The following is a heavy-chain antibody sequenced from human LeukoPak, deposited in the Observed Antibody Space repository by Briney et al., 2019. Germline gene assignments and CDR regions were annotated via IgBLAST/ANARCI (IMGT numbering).Heavy chain of an antibody. Sequence: SETLSLTCTVSGGSISSGSYYWSWIRQPAGKGLEWIGRIYTSGSTNYNPSLKSRVTISVDTSRKQFSLKLSSVTAADTAVYYCARDRDYGSGSDPATFDYWGQGTLVTVSS. CDR3: ARDRDYGSGSDPATFDY. CDR1: GGSISSGSYY. D-gene: IGHD3-10*01. J-gene: IGHJ4*02. CDR2: IYTSGST. V-gene: IGHV4-61*02.